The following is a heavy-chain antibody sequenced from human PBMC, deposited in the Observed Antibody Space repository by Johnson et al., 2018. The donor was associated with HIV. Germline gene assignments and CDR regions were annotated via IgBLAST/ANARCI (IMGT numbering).Heavy chain of an antibody. D-gene: IGHD1-26*01. CDR1: GFTVSSNY. J-gene: IGHJ3*02. CDR3: TREGAWEVRPGAFDI. V-gene: IGHV3-66*01. CDR2: IDSGGST. Sequence: MMLVESGGGLVQPGGSLRLSCAASGFTVSSNYMSWVRPAPGKGLEWVSGIDSGGSTYYADPVKGSFTISRDNSKNTLYLQMNSLRAEDTAGYYCTREGAWEVRPGAFDIWGQGTMVTVSS.